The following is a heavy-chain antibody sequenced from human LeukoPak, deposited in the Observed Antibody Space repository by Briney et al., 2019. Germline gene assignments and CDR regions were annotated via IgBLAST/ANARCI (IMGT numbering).Heavy chain of an antibody. CDR3: ARNEDGDYGMDV. CDR1: GFTFSDYY. Sequence: NPGGSLRLSCAASGFTFSDYYMSWIRQAPGKGLEWVSYISSSSSYTNYADSVKGRFTISRDNAKNSLYLQMNSLRAEDTAVYYCARNEDGDYGMDVWGQGTTVTVSS. J-gene: IGHJ6*02. CDR2: ISSSSSYT. D-gene: IGHD4-17*01. V-gene: IGHV3-11*06.